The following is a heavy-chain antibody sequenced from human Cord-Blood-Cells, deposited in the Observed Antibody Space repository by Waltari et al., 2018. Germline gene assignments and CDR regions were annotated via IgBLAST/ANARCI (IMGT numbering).Heavy chain of an antibody. D-gene: IGHD2-15*01. CDR2: IQKDGSEK. V-gene: IGHV3-7*01. J-gene: IGHJ4*02. Sequence: EVQLVESGGGLVQPGGSLRLSCAASGFTFSSYWMSVVRQAPGKGLEWVANIQKDGSEKYYVDSVQVRVTIARDNAKNALYLQMNSLGAEDTAVYYCATVVAATFDYWGQGTLVTVSS. CDR1: GFTFSSYW. CDR3: ATVVAATFDY.